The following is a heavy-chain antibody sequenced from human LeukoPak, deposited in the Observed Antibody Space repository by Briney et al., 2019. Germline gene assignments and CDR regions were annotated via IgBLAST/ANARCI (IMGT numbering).Heavy chain of an antibody. D-gene: IGHD3-22*01. CDR3: ARDYYDSSGYPSDY. Sequence: ASVKVSCTASGYTFTSYGITWVRRAPGQGLEWMGWISAYNGNTNYAQKLQGRVTMTTDTSTSTAYMELRSLRSDDTAVYYCARDYYDSSGYPSDYWGQGTLVTVSS. CDR2: ISAYNGNT. CDR1: GYTFTSYG. J-gene: IGHJ4*02. V-gene: IGHV1-18*01.